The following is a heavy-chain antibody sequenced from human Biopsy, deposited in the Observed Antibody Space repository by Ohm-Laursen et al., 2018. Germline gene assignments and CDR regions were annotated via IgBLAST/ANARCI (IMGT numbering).Heavy chain of an antibody. D-gene: IGHD4-17*01. CDR2: LNTSGGST. CDR3: AKPADSYGSEFYFDY. CDR1: GFTFSSYA. J-gene: IGHJ4*02. V-gene: IGHV3-23*01. Sequence: GSLRLSCAASGFTFSSYAMTWVRQAPGKGLEWVSVLNTSGGSTHYAVSVKGRLTIPRDNSKNTLYLLMNSLRAEDTAVYYCAKPADSYGSEFYFDYWGQGTLVTVSS.